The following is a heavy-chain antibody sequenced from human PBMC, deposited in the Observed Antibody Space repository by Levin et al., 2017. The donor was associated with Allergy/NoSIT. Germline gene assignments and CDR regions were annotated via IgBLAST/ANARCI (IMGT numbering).Heavy chain of an antibody. CDR2: VNCNSGDT. CDR3: ARNDYGDYVQNFDY. J-gene: IGHJ4*02. V-gene: IGHV1-2*02. Sequence: ASVKVSCEAAGYTFTDHYMHWVRQAPGQGLEWMGWVNCNSGDTHYAQKFQDRVTMTRDTSITTAYIEASSLRFDDTALYFCARNDYGDYVQNFDYWGQGTLVTVSS. D-gene: IGHD4-17*01. CDR1: GYTFTDHY.